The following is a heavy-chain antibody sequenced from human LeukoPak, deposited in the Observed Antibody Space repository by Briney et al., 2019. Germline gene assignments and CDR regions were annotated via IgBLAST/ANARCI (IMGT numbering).Heavy chain of an antibody. CDR1: GFTFDDYG. CDR3: ATYRQIQVPFEF. J-gene: IGHJ4*02. V-gene: IGHV3-20*04. D-gene: IGHD5-18*01. Sequence: GGSLRLSCAASGFTFDDYGMSWVRQAPGKGLEWVSSIFPSSDEIHYADSVKGRFTISRDNSRSTLSLQMDSLRAEDTATYYCATYRQIQVPFEFWGQGTLVTVSS. CDR2: IFPSSDEI.